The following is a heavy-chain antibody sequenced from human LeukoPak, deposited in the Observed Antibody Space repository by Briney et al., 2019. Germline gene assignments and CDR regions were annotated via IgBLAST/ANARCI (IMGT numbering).Heavy chain of an antibody. CDR2: IYDSGST. D-gene: IGHD2-2*01. CDR3: ASDCSSTSCYGSDY. V-gene: IGHV4-39*01. CDR1: GGSISSSSYY. J-gene: IGHJ4*02. Sequence: SETLSLTCTVAGGSISSSSYYWGWIRQPPGKGLEWIGSIYDSGSTYYNPSLKSRVTISVDTSKNQFSLKLSSVTAADTAVYYCASDCSSTSCYGSDYWGQGTLVTVSS.